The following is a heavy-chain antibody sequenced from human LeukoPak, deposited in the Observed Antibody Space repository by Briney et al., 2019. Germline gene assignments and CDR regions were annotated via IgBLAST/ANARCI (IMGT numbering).Heavy chain of an antibody. Sequence: SETLSLTCTASGGSISSYYWSWIRQPPGKGLEWIGYIYYSGSTNYNPSLKSRVTISVDTSKNQFSLKLSSVTAADTAVYYCAGYGDSDDAFDIWGQGTMVTVSS. D-gene: IGHD4-17*01. J-gene: IGHJ3*02. CDR1: GGSISSYY. CDR3: AGYGDSDDAFDI. CDR2: IYYSGST. V-gene: IGHV4-59*01.